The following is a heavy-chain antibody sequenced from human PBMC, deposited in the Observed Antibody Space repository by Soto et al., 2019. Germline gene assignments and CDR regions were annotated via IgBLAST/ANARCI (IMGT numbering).Heavy chain of an antibody. D-gene: IGHD5-18*01. V-gene: IGHV1-69*12. Sequence: QVQLVQSEAEVKKPESSVKVSCKAPGGTFSTYAISWVRQAPGQGLEWMGGIIPMFGTANYAQRFQDRVTITADESTNTVYMELSGLRSEDTAVYFCASGIQLWLRRINNGYSGWGQGTLVTVSS. J-gene: IGHJ4*02. CDR3: ASGIQLWLRRINNGYSG. CDR1: GGTFSTYA. CDR2: IIPMFGTA.